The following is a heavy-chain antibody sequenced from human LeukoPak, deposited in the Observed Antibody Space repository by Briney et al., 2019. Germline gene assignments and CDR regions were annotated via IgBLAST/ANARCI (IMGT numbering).Heavy chain of an antibody. CDR1: GYIFTSLD. Sequence: SVKVSCKASGYIFTSLDISWVRQAPGQGLEWMGGIIPIFGTANYAQKFQGRVTITTDESTSTAYMELSSLRSEDTAVYYCARRDTAMALDYWGQGTLVTVSS. CDR3: ARRDTAMALDY. D-gene: IGHD5-18*01. V-gene: IGHV1-69*05. CDR2: IIPIFGTA. J-gene: IGHJ4*02.